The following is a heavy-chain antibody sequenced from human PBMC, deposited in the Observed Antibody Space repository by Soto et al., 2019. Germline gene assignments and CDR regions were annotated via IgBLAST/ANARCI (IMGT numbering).Heavy chain of an antibody. V-gene: IGHV3-33*01. Sequence: QVQLVESGGGVVQPGRSLRLSCAASGFTFSSYGMHWVRQAPGKGLEWVAVIWYDGSNKYYADSVKGRFTISRDNSKNTLYLKMNSLRAEDTAVYYCARDLGMCGGDCSPYYYYYGMDVWGQGTTVTVSS. CDR3: ARDLGMCGGDCSPYYYYYGMDV. J-gene: IGHJ6*02. CDR2: IWYDGSNK. CDR1: GFTFSSYG. D-gene: IGHD2-21*02.